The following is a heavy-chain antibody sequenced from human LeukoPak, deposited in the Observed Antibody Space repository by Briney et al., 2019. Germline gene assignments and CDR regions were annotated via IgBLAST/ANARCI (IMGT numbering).Heavy chain of an antibody. CDR2: IYDSGST. J-gene: IGHJ5*02. CDR1: GGSIRSSYYY. V-gene: IGHV4-39*07. CDR3: ARGSVVVVPAAILDWFDP. Sequence: SETLSLTCTVSGGSIRSSYYYWGWTRQPPGKGLEWIGIIYDSGSTYYNPSLKSRVTISVDTSKNQFSLKLSSVTAADTAVYYCARGSVVVVPAAILDWFDPWGQGTLVTVSS. D-gene: IGHD2-2*01.